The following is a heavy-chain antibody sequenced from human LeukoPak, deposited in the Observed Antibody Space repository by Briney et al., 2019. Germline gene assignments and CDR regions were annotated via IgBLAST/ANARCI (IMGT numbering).Heavy chain of an antibody. D-gene: IGHD2-15*01. J-gene: IGHJ4*02. CDR1: GFTVSSNY. CDR2: IYSGGST. Sequence: PGGSLRLSCAASGFTVSSNYMSWVRQAPGKGLEWVSVIYSGGSTYYADSVKGRFTISRDNSKNTLYLQMNSLRAEDTAVYYCAKELAPGYCSGGSCRWGQGTLVTVSS. V-gene: IGHV3-66*01. CDR3: AKELAPGYCSGGSCR.